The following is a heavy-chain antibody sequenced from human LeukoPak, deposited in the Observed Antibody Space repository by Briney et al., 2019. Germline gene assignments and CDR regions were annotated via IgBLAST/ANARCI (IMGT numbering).Heavy chain of an antibody. Sequence: GGSLRLSCAASGFTFSSYEMNWVRQAPGKGLEWVSYIRSSGSTIYYADSVKGRFTISRDNAKNSLYLQMNSLRAEDTAVYYCARGPDDYYFDYWGQGTLVTVYS. CDR2: IRSSGSTI. V-gene: IGHV3-48*03. D-gene: IGHD1-14*01. CDR3: ARGPDDYYFDY. J-gene: IGHJ4*02. CDR1: GFTFSSYE.